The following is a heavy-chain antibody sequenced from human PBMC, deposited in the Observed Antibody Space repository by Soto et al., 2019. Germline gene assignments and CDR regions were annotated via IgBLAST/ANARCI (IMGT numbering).Heavy chain of an antibody. D-gene: IGHD2-2*02. J-gene: IGHJ4*02. V-gene: IGHV5-51*01. CDR3: ARLGGWGHCSNTRCYTFDY. CDR2: IYPGDSDT. CDR1: GYSFISYW. Sequence: PGESLKISCKGSGYSFISYWIGWVRQMPGKGLEWMGIIYPGDSDTRYSPSLQGQVTISADKSISTAYLQWSSLKASDTAMYYCARLGGWGHCSNTRCYTFDYWGQGTPVTVSS.